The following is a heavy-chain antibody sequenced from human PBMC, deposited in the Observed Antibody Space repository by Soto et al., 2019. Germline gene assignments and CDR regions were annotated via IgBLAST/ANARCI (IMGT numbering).Heavy chain of an antibody. Sequence: TLSLTCTVSGGSISSYYWSWIRQPPGKGLEWIGYIYYSGSTNYNPSLKSRVTISVDTSKNQFSLKLSSVTAADTAVYYCATDYYYDSSGYYYWGQGTLVTVSS. D-gene: IGHD3-22*01. CDR1: GGSISSYY. J-gene: IGHJ4*02. CDR2: IYYSGST. CDR3: ATDYYYDSSGYYY. V-gene: IGHV4-59*01.